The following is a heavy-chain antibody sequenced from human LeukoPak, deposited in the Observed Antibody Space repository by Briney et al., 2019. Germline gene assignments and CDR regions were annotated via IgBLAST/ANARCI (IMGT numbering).Heavy chain of an antibody. CDR2: IYNSGRT. J-gene: IGHJ4*02. CDR3: ARQGYSAYEILDY. Sequence: PSETLSLTCTVSGDSISSYSWRWVRQPPGKGLECIRYIYNSGRTNFNPSLKSRVTISVDTSKNQFSLKLSSVTAADTAVYYCARQGYSAYEILDYWGQGTLVTVSS. D-gene: IGHD5-12*01. V-gene: IGHV4-59*08. CDR1: GDSISSYS.